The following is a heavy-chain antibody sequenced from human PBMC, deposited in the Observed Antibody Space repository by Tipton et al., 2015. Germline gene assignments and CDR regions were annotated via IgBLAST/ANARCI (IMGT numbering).Heavy chain of an antibody. Sequence: TLSLTCAVYGGSFSDYYWTWIRQPPGEGLEWIGEINHSGNTNYNPSLKSRVTISVDTSNHQFSLKLSSVTAADTAVNYCARDGVVATLGAYYYGMDVWGQGTTVTVSS. V-gene: IGHV4-34*01. CDR1: GGSFSDYY. J-gene: IGHJ6*02. CDR2: INHSGNT. CDR3: ARDGVVATLGAYYYGMDV. D-gene: IGHD5-12*01.